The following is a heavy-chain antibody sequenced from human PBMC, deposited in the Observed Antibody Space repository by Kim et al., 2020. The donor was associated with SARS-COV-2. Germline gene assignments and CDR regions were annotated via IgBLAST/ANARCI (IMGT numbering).Heavy chain of an antibody. V-gene: IGHV3-30*18. Sequence: GGSLRLSCAASGFSFSTYGMHWVRQAPGKGLEWVALISYDGSNKYYADSVKGRFTISRDNSKNTLYLQMNSVRGEDTAVYYCAKDHRVWIFDYWGQGTLVTVSS. J-gene: IGHJ4*02. CDR3: AKDHRVWIFDY. CDR1: GFSFSTYG. D-gene: IGHD3-16*01. CDR2: ISYDGSNK.